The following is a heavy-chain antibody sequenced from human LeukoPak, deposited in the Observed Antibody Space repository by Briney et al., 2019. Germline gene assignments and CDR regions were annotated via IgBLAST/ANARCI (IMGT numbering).Heavy chain of an antibody. J-gene: IGHJ4*02. CDR1: GYTFTSYY. CDR3: ARDHADYYGSRSYYSERGSLDY. CDR2: INPSGGST. Sequence: ASVKVSCKASGYTFTSYYMHWVRQAPGQGLEWMGIINPSGGSTSYAQKFQGRVTMTRDTSTSTVYMELSSLRSEDTAVYYCARDHADYYGSRSYYSERGSLDYWGQGTLVTVSS. D-gene: IGHD3-10*01. V-gene: IGHV1-46*01.